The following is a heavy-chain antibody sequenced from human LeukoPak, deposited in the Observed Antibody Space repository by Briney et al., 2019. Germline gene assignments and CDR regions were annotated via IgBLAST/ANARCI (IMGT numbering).Heavy chain of an antibody. CDR1: GFTFSSYD. J-gene: IGHJ3*02. D-gene: IGHD5-18*01. Sequence: PGGSLRLSCAASGFTFSSYDMHWVRQATGKGLEWVSAIGTAGDTYYPGSVKGRFTISRENAKNSLYLQMNSLRAGDTAVYYCARAGYSYGSATDAFDIWGQGTMVTVSS. V-gene: IGHV3-13*01. CDR2: IGTAGDT. CDR3: ARAGYSYGSATDAFDI.